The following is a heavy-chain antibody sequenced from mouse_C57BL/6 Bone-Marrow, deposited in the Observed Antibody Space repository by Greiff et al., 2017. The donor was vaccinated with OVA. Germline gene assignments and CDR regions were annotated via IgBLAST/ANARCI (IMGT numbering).Heavy chain of an antibody. Sequence: VQRVESGAELARPGASVKLSCKASGYTFTSYGISWVKQRTGQGLEWIGEIYPRSGNTYYNEKFKGKATLTADKSSSTAYMELRSLTSEDSAVYFCARWRYFDVWGTGTTVTVSS. CDR1: GYTFTSYG. J-gene: IGHJ1*03. V-gene: IGHV1-81*01. CDR3: ARWRYFDV. CDR2: IYPRSGNT.